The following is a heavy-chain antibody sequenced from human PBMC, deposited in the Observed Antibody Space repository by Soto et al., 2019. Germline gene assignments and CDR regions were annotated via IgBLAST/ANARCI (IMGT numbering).Heavy chain of an antibody. CDR1: GFNFRTSW. D-gene: IGHD2-2*01. CDR3: ARDLYQLPTMSYFYYGMDV. J-gene: IGHJ6*02. Sequence: GGSLRLSCTASGFNFRTSWMSWVRQAPGKGLEWVANIKQDGSEKYYVDSLKGRFTISRDNAKNSLYLQMNSLRAEDTAVYYCARDLYQLPTMSYFYYGMDVWGQGTTVTVP. V-gene: IGHV3-7*03. CDR2: IKQDGSEK.